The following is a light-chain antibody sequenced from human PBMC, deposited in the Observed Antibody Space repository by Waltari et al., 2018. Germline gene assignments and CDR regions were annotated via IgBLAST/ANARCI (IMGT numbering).Light chain of an antibody. CDR3: QQSYSTPQT. CDR2: SAS. Sequence: DIQMTQSPSSLSASVADRITITCRASQSISDFLNWYQQKAGKAPDLLIHSASTLQSEVPSRFSGSGSGTDFTLIISSLQPEDSATYYCQQSYSTPQTFGGGTKVEIK. V-gene: IGKV1-39*01. CDR1: QSISDF. J-gene: IGKJ4*01.